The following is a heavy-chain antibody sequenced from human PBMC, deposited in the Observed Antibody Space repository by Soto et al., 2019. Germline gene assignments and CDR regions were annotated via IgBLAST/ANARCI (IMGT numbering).Heavy chain of an antibody. J-gene: IGHJ6*02. CDR3: AKDGGYSSPRSDYYYYGMDV. D-gene: IGHD6-13*01. Sequence: PGGSLRLSWAASGFTFEYYAMHWVRQAPGKGLEWVSGISWNSGSIGYADSVKGRFTISRDNAKNSLYLQMNSLRAEDTALYYCAKDGGYSSPRSDYYYYGMDVWGQGTTVTVSS. CDR2: ISWNSGSI. CDR1: GFTFEYYA. V-gene: IGHV3-9*01.